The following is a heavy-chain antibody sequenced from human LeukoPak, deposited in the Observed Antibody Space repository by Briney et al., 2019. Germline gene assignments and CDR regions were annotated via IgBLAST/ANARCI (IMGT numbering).Heavy chain of an antibody. Sequence: GGSLRLSCAASGFTFSDYYMSWIRQAPGKGPEWVSYISSSGSITYYADSVKGRFTISRDSAKNSMFLQMNSLRAEDTAMYYCARDRAAAALFDYWGQGTLVTVSS. V-gene: IGHV3-11*01. CDR3: ARDRAAAALFDY. J-gene: IGHJ4*02. D-gene: IGHD6-13*01. CDR2: ISSSGSIT. CDR1: GFTFSDYY.